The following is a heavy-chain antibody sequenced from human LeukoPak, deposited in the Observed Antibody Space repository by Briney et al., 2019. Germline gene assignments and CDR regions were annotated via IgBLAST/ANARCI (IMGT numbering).Heavy chain of an antibody. Sequence: ASVKVSCKASGYTFTSYGISWVRQAPGQGLEWMGWISAYNGNTNYAQKLQGRVTMTTDTSTSTAYMELSRLRSDDTAVYYCARGAGGYSSGWYNYWGQGTLVTVSS. D-gene: IGHD6-19*01. CDR3: ARGAGGYSSGWYNY. V-gene: IGHV1-18*01. J-gene: IGHJ4*02. CDR2: ISAYNGNT. CDR1: GYTFTSYG.